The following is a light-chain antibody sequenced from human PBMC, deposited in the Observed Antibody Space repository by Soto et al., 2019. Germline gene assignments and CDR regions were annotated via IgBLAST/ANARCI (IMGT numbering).Light chain of an antibody. CDR2: GAS. CDR1: QSVGSSY. J-gene: IGKJ3*01. CDR3: HQYGSSPEFT. V-gene: IGKV3-20*01. Sequence: EMVLTQSPGILSLSPGDRATLSCRASQSVGSSYLAWYQQKPGQPPRLLIYGASNRAAGIQDRFRGSGSGTDFTLTISRLEPEDFAVYYCHQYGSSPEFTFGPGTKVDI.